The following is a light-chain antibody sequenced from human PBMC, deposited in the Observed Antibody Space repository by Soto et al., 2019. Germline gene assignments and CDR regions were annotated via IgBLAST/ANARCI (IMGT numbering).Light chain of an antibody. CDR2: DAS. CDR3: QQNYRTPLT. J-gene: IGKJ4*01. CDR1: QSINIY. V-gene: IGKV1-39*01. Sequence: DIQMTQSPSSLSASVGDRVTIACRASQSINIYLSWYQQEPGKASKLLMYDASSLQSGVPSRFSGSGSGTHFTLTISSLQREDFATYYCQQNYRTPLTFGGGTKVEIK.